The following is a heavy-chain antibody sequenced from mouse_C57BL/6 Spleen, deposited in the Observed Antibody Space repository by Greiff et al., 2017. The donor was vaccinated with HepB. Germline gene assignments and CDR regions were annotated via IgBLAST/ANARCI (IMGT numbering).Heavy chain of an antibody. Sequence: EVQLVESGGGLVKPGGSLKLSCAASGFTFSDYGMHWVRQAPEKGLEWVAYISSGSSTIYYADTVKGRFTISRDNAKNTLFLQMTSLRSEDTAMYYCARQGIYYYGSSLYYWGQGTTLTVSS. J-gene: IGHJ2*01. V-gene: IGHV5-17*01. CDR3: ARQGIYYYGSSLYY. CDR1: GFTFSDYG. D-gene: IGHD1-1*01. CDR2: ISSGSSTI.